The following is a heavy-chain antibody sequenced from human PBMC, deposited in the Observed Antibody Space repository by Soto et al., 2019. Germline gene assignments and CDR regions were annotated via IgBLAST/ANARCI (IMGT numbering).Heavy chain of an antibody. D-gene: IGHD2-2*01. CDR1: GFPFSTYS. V-gene: IGHV3-48*02. Sequence: EVELVESGGGLVQPGGSLRLSCAASGFPFSTYSMSWVRQAPGKGLEWISSISASTLTTFYADSVKGRLTISRDTAQNSLYLQMNSLRDEDTAVYYCARAPQLVAPAATGFDSWGQGTLVTVSS. CDR3: ARAPQLVAPAATGFDS. CDR2: ISASTLTT. J-gene: IGHJ4*02.